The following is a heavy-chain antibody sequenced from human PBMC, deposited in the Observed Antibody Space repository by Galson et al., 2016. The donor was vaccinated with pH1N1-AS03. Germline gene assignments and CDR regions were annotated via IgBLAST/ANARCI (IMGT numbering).Heavy chain of an antibody. D-gene: IGHD2-8*01. CDR1: GFIFTHYS. V-gene: IGHV3-30-3*01. Sequence: LRLSCAASGFIFTHYSMHWVRQAPGKGLEWVAVMSYEGTTTYYADSVKGRFTISRDNSKNTLYLQMNSLRTEDTALYYCAREEGGFGSKWLQTDAFDFWGQGTMVTVSS. J-gene: IGHJ3*01. CDR2: MSYEGTTT. CDR3: AREEGGFGSKWLQTDAFDF.